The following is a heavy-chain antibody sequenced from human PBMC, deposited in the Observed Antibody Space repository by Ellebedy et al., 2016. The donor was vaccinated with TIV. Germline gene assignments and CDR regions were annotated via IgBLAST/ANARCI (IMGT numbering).Heavy chain of an antibody. CDR2: INHSGST. CDR1: GGSFSGYY. CDR3: ARQRYSSSYFDY. V-gene: IGHV4-34*01. D-gene: IGHD6-19*01. J-gene: IGHJ4*02. Sequence: SETLSLTCAVYGGSFSGYYWSWIRQPPGKGLEWIGEINHSGSTNYNPSLKSRVTISVDTSKNQFSLKLSSVTAADTAVYYCARQRYSSSYFDYWGQGTLVTVSS.